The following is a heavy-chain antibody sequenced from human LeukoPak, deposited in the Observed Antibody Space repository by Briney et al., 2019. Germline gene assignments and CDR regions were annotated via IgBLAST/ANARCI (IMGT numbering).Heavy chain of an antibody. CDR3: ARDPWYSSSPYYFDY. CDR1: GGSINTYY. V-gene: IGHV4-4*07. CDR2: ISKSGST. Sequence: SETLSLTCTVSGGSINTYYWSWIRQPAGKRLEWIGRISKSGSTNYNPSLKSRVTMSIDTSKNQFSLILTSVTAADTAVYYCARDPWYSSSPYYFDYWGQGTLVTVSS. D-gene: IGHD6-13*01. J-gene: IGHJ4*02.